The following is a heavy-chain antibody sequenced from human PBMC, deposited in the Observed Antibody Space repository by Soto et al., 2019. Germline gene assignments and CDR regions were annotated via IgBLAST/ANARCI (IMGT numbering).Heavy chain of an antibody. CDR2: ISSSSSTI. D-gene: IGHD6-19*01. CDR1: GFTFSSYS. Sequence: EVQLVESGGGLVQPGGSLRLSCAASGFTFSSYSMNWVRQAPGKGLEWVSYISSSSSTIYYADSVKGRFTISRDNAKNSLYLQMNILRDEDTAGYYCARVFYSVAGTGGLDYWGQGTLVTVSS. V-gene: IGHV3-48*02. CDR3: ARVFYSVAGTGGLDY. J-gene: IGHJ4*02.